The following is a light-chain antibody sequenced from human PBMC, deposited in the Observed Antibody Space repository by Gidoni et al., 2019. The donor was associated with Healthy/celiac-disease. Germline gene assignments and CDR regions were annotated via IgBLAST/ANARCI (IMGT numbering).Light chain of an antibody. Sequence: EIVLTQSPATLSLSPGERATLSCRASQRVSSYLAWYQQKPGQAPRLLIYDASNRATGIPARFSGSGSGTDFTLTISSLEPEDFAVYYCQQRKRLTFGGGTKVEIK. V-gene: IGKV3-11*01. J-gene: IGKJ4*01. CDR1: QRVSSY. CDR3: QQRKRLT. CDR2: DAS.